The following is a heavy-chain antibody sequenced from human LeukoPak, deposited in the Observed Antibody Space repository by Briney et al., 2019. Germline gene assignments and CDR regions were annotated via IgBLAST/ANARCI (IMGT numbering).Heavy chain of an antibody. V-gene: IGHV3-30*02. CDR2: IRSDGSTE. J-gene: IGHJ4*02. Sequence: GGSVSLSCAASGLPLSNYGMHWVRQATGKALEGVAFIRSDGSTEYYADSVKGRFTISRDKSKNTLYLQMSSLRAEDTALYCGAKGLPDAYFDYWGLGTLVTVSS. D-gene: IGHD2-2*01. CDR3: AKGLPDAYFDY. CDR1: GLPLSNYG.